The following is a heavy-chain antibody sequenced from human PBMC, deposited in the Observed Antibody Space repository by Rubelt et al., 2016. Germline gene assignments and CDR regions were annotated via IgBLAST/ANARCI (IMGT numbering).Heavy chain of an antibody. V-gene: IGHV1-3*01. J-gene: IGHJ5*02. Sequence: RLEWMGWINAGNGNTKYSQKFQGRVTITRDTSASTAYMELSSLRSEDTAVYYCARGLISRIAAAGTLKTTNWFDPWGQGTLVTVSS. CDR2: INAGNGNT. D-gene: IGHD6-13*01. CDR3: ARGLISRIAAAGTLKTTNWFDP.